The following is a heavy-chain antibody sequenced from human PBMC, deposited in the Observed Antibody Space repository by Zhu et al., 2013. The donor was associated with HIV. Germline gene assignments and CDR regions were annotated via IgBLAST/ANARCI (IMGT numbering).Heavy chain of an antibody. CDR3: ARGSRPITVTSPGYMDV. J-gene: IGHJ6*03. V-gene: IGHV1-69*01. Sequence: QVQLVQSGAEVKKPGSSVKVSCKASGGTFSSYAISWVRQAPGQGLEWMGGIIPIFGTANYAQKFQGRVTITADESTSTAYMELSSLRSEDTAVYYCARGSRPITVTSPGYMDVWGKGTTVTVSS. CDR1: GGTFSSYA. CDR2: IIPIFGTA. D-gene: IGHD4-17*01.